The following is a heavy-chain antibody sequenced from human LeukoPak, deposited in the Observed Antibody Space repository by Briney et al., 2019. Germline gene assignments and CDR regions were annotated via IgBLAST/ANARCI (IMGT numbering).Heavy chain of an antibody. J-gene: IGHJ4*02. CDR1: GFTFDIYA. V-gene: IGHV3-9*01. Sequence: GSSETLLCVPSGFTFDIYAMLWARHVRGGGGVCLSGISGNGDSIVYADSVKGRFTISRDNAKNSLYLQMNSLTSEDTALYFCAKDGCGAHCLPDFWGQGTLVTAPS. CDR3: AKDGCGAHCLPDF. D-gene: IGHD2-21*02. CDR2: ISGNGDSI.